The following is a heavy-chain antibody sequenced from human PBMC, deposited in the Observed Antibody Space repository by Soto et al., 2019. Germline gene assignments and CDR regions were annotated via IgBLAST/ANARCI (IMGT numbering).Heavy chain of an antibody. CDR3: ARSLAQSRGWHY. CDR1: GGSFSAYY. J-gene: IGHJ4*02. Sequence: QVQLQQWGAGLLKPSETLSLTCAVYGGSFSAYYWSWIRQPPGKGLEWIGEIYHGGSANYNPSLKSRVTTPLDPSKNQFSLKLNSVTAADTAVYYCARSLAQSRGWHYWGQGTLVTVSS. V-gene: IGHV4-34*01. CDR2: IYHGGSA. D-gene: IGHD6-19*01.